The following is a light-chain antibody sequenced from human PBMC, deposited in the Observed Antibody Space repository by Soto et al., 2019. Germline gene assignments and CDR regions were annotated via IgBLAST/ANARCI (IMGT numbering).Light chain of an antibody. CDR1: HGINTW. Sequence: IQMTQSPCTLSASLGDRFTISFRASHGINTWLAWYQQKPGKAPKLLIYGASSLESVVPSRFSGSGSGTEFTLTISSLQADDFATYYCQHYNKYWTFGQGTKVDIK. CDR3: QHYNKYWT. CDR2: GAS. J-gene: IGKJ1*01. V-gene: IGKV1-5*01.